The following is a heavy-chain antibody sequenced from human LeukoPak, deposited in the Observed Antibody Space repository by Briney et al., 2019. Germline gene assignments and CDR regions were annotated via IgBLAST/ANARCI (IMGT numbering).Heavy chain of an antibody. V-gene: IGHV1-18*01. CDR1: GYTFTSYG. D-gene: IGHD3-10*01. CDR3: ARERITMVRGVIRVLSY. J-gene: IGHJ4*02. CDR2: ISAYNGNT. Sequence: ASVKVSCKASGYTFTSYGISWVRQAPGQGLEWMGWISAYNGNTNYAQKLQGGVTMTTDTSTSTAYMELRSLRSDDTAVYYCARERITMVRGVIRVLSYWGQGTLVTVSS.